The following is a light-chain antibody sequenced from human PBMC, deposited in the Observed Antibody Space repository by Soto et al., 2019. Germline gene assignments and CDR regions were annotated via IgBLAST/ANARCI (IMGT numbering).Light chain of an antibody. CDR2: DAS. CDR3: QQRSNWPPYT. J-gene: IGKJ2*01. CDR1: QSVSSY. Sequence: EIVLTQSPATLSLSPGERATLSCRASQSVSSYLAWYQQKPGQAPRLLIYDASNRATGIPARFSGSGSGTDLTLTISSLEPEDFSVYYCQQRSNWPPYTFGPGTKLEIK. V-gene: IGKV3-11*01.